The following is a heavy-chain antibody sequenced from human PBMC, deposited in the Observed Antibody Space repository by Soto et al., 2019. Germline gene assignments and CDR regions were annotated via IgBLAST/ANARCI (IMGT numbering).Heavy chain of an antibody. CDR1: GFIFSNFD. V-gene: IGHV3-13*01. J-gene: IGHJ5*02. D-gene: IGHD3-10*01. Sequence: PGGSLRLSCGASGFIFSNFDMHWVRQTTEKGLEWVSGIGFAGDTNYSGSVKGRFTISRENAKNSLFIQMNSLRVGDTAVYYCVRGLPGGFDPWGQGTLVTVSS. CDR2: IGFAGDT. CDR3: VRGLPGGFDP.